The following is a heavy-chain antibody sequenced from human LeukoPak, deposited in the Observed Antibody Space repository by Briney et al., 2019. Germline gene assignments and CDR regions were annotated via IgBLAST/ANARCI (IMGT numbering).Heavy chain of an antibody. J-gene: IGHJ4*02. V-gene: IGHV3-7*01. CDR3: ARDYSGGWNDY. CDR1: GFTFSSYG. Sequence: QPGGSLRLSCAASGFTFSSYGMSWVRQATGKGLECVAKIKEDGSEKHYVDSVKGRFTISRDNAKNSLYLQMNSLRAEDTAVYYCARDYSGGWNDYWGQGIRVTVSS. D-gene: IGHD1-26*01. CDR2: IKEDGSEK.